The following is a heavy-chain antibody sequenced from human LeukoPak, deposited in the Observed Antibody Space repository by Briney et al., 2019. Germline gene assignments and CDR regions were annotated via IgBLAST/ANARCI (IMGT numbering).Heavy chain of an antibody. J-gene: IGHJ4*02. V-gene: IGHV3-7*01. CDR3: SYSLNY. CDR1: GFTFSRSW. CDR2: IKEDGSET. D-gene: IGHD2-21*01. Sequence: PAGSLRLSCAASGFTFSRSWMDWVRQAPGKGLEWVANIKEDGSETHYVDSAKGRFTISRDNAKNTLFLQVDSLRVEDTAIYYCSYSLNYWGQGTLVTVSS.